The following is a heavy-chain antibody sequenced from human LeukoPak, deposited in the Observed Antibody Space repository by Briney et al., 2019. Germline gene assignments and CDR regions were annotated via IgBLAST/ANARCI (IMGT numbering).Heavy chain of an antibody. CDR2: ISKDGSTS. CDR1: GFTFSNHW. Sequence: GGSLRLSCEASGFTFSNHWMHWVRQAPGKGLVWGSVISKDGSTSIYADSVRGRLTISRDNAKNTLYLQMNSLRVEDTSVYYCARDYYMGIVDQWGQGTRVTVSS. D-gene: IGHD3-22*01. V-gene: IGHV3-74*01. J-gene: IGHJ5*02. CDR3: ARDYYMGIVDQ.